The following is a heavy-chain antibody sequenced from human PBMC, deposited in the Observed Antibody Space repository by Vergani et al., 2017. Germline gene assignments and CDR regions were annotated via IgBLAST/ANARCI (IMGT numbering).Heavy chain of an antibody. V-gene: IGHV4-61*02. CDR3: ARRSGGYYIGGEVHPLRTAFDV. Sequence: QVQLQASGPGRVKPSQTLSLTCTMSGGSISAGYYFWSWIRQPAGKGLEWLGHISASGNASHSPSLKTRVSMSVDTSKNQFSLTVTSVTAADTAIYFCARRSGGYYIGGEVHPLRTAFDVWGHGTVVTVSS. CDR1: GGSISAGYYF. CDR2: ISASGNA. D-gene: IGHD2-8*02. J-gene: IGHJ3*01.